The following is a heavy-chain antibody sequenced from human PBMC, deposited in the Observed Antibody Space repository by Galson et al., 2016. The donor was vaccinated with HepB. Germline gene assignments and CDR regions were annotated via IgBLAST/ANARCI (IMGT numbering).Heavy chain of an antibody. CDR2: INTNTENP. CDR1: GYTFTNYA. J-gene: IGHJ3*02. V-gene: IGHV7-4-1*02. Sequence: SVKVSCKASGYTFTNYAMNWVRQAPGQGLEWLGWINTNTENPTYAQGFTGSFVFSLDTSVSTAYLQNSSLGADDTAIYYCARVRIRYFDWLSQFDSNVFDIWGQGTMVTVSS. D-gene: IGHD3-9*01. CDR3: ARVRIRYFDWLSQFDSNVFDI.